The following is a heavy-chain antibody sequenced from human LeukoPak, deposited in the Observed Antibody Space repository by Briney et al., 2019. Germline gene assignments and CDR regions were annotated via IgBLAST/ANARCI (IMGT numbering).Heavy chain of an antibody. CDR1: GGSLSSSGHW. V-gene: IGHV4-39*01. CDR2: IHYSGKV. CDR3: ARQSGDQSSAWYFDA. Sequence: SETLSLTCTVSGGSLSSSGHWWVWIRQPPGKGQEWIGSIHYSGKVYYNPSLKSRVTTSVDTSTDQFSLRLSSATAADTAIYYCARQSGDQSSAWYFDAWGQGTLVTVSS. D-gene: IGHD6-19*01. J-gene: IGHJ4*02.